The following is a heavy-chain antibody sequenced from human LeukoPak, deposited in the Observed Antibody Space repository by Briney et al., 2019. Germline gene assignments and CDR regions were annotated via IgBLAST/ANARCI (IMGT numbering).Heavy chain of an antibody. CDR2: IYYSGGT. V-gene: IGHV4-61*10. D-gene: IGHD6-13*01. J-gene: IGHJ4*02. CDR1: GGSISSGSYY. CDR3: ARRHTYSSSIDY. Sequence: NTSETLSLTCTVSGGSISSGSYYWSWIRQPAGKGLEWIGYIYYSGGTNYNPSLKSRVTISVDTSKNQFSLKLSSVTAADTAIYYCARRHTYSSSIDYWGQGTQVTVSS.